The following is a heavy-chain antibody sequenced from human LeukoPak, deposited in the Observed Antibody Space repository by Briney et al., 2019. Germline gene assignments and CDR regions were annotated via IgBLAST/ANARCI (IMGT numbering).Heavy chain of an antibody. Sequence: SETLSLTCTVSGGSISSYYWSWIRQPPGKGLEWIGYIYYSGSTNYNPSLKSRVTISVDTSKNQFSLKLSSVTAADTAVYYCARHLFTDAFDIWGQGTMVTVSS. D-gene: IGHD3-10*01. CDR1: GGSISSYY. V-gene: IGHV4-59*01. CDR2: IYYSGST. CDR3: ARHLFTDAFDI. J-gene: IGHJ3*02.